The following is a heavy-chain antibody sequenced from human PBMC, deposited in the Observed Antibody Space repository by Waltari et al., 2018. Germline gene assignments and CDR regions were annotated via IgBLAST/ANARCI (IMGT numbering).Heavy chain of an antibody. V-gene: IGHV3-30-3*01. D-gene: IGHD6-6*01. CDR1: GFTFGPSA. CDR2: ISYDGNKQ. Sequence: QVHVVESGGGVVQPGKSLRPSCVTSGFTFGPSAFHWVRQAPGKGLQWVAVISYDGNKQFYEDSVKGRFFISRGDPDNSISLQMNSLRPEDTAVYYCARSRTSSIYFGMDVWGQGTTVTVS. CDR3: ARSRTSSIYFGMDV. J-gene: IGHJ6*02.